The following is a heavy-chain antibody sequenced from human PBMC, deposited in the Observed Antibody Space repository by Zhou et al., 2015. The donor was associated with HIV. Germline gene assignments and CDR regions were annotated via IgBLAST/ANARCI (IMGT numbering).Heavy chain of an antibody. V-gene: IGHV3-33*01. Sequence: QVQLVESGGGVVQPGRSLRLSCGASGFTFSSYGMHWVRQAPGKGLEWVAVIWYDGSNKFYANSVKGRFTISRDNSKNTIYLQMNSLRAEDTAVYYCARDPDRLYSGTYYNLDYWGQGTAVTVSS. CDR3: ARDPDRLYSGTYYNLDY. CDR2: IWYDGSNK. D-gene: IGHD1-26*01. CDR1: GFTFSSYG. J-gene: IGHJ4*02.